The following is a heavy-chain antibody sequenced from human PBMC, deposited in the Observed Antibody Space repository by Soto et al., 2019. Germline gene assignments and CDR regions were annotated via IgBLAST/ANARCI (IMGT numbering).Heavy chain of an antibody. CDR3: ARGHDSWSHYCFDI. D-gene: IGHD3-3*01. CDR2: INASNGNT. CDR1: GYSFTSYA. Sequence: ASVKVSCKASGYSFTSYAIQWVRQAPGQRLEWMGWINASNGNTKYSQKLQGRVTITRDTSASTAYMELSSLRSEDTAVYYCARGHDSWSHYCFDIWRQGTPVIVAS. J-gene: IGHJ5*02. V-gene: IGHV1-3*01.